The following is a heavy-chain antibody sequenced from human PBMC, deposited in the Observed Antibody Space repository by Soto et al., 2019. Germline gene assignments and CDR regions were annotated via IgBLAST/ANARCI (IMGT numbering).Heavy chain of an antibody. V-gene: IGHV3-30*03. CDR2: ISNDGNRQ. D-gene: IGHD5-18*01. J-gene: IGHJ3*02. CDR1: GFTFSSYG. Sequence: GGSLRLSCAASGFTFSSYGMHWVRQAPGKGLEWVAAISNDGNRQLYADSVKDRFTISRDNSRNTLDLQMNNLRTEDTGVYFCARDIYSYGSVGTPDIWGQGTMVTVSS. CDR3: ARDIYSYGSVGTPDI.